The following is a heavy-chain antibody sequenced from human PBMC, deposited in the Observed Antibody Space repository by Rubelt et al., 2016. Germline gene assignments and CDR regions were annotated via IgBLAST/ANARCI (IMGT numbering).Heavy chain of an antibody. Sequence: QVQLVQSGAEVKKPGASVKVSCKASGYTFTSYDINWVRQATGQGLEWMGWMNPNSGNTGYAQKFQGRVTMTRNTSISTAYMELSSLRSEDTGVYYCARLSITIFGVVVYYYGMDVWGQGTTVTVSS. CDR3: ARLSITIFGVVVYYYGMDV. J-gene: IGHJ6*02. D-gene: IGHD3-3*01. V-gene: IGHV1-8*01. CDR2: MNPNSGNT. CDR1: GYTFTSYD.